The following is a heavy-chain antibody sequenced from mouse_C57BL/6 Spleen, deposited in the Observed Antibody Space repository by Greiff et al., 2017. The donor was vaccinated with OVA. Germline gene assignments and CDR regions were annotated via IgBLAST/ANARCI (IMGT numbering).Heavy chain of an antibody. V-gene: IGHV1-64*01. CDR1: GYTFTSYW. D-gene: IGHD2-5*01. Sequence: VQLQQPGAELVKPGASVKLSCKASGYTFTSYWMHWVKQRPGQGLEWIGMIHPNSGSTNYNEKFKSKATLTVDKSSSTAYMQLSSLTSEDSAVYYCARLVVYSNYEGYAMDDWGQGTSVTVSS. J-gene: IGHJ4*01. CDR2: IHPNSGST. CDR3: ARLVVYSNYEGYAMDD.